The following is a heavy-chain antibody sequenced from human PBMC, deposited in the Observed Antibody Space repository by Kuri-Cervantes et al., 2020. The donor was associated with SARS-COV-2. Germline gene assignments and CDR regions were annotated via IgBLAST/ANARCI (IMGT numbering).Heavy chain of an antibody. CDR2: IYSGGSST. CDR3: AKELGEVVD. V-gene: IGHV3-23*03. D-gene: IGHD2-21*01. CDR1: GFTFSSYA. J-gene: IGHJ4*02. Sequence: GGSLRLSCAASGFTFSSYAMSWVRQAPGEGLEWVAVIYSGGSSTYYADSVKGRFTISRDNSKNTLYLQMNSLRAEDTAVYYCAKELGEVVDWGQGTLVTVSS.